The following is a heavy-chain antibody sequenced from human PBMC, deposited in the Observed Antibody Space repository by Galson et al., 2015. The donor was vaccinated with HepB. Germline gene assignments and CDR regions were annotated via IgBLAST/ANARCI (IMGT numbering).Heavy chain of an antibody. CDR3: ARGYYYDSSGHKWNYYGMDV. CDR2: IIPILGIA. D-gene: IGHD3-22*01. J-gene: IGHJ6*02. Sequence: SVKVSCKASGGTFSSYTISWVRQAPGQGLEWMGRIIPILGIANYAQKFQGRVTITADKSTSTAYMELSSLRSEDTAVYYCARGYYYDSSGHKWNYYGMDVWGQGTTVTVSS. CDR1: GGTFSSYT. V-gene: IGHV1-69*02.